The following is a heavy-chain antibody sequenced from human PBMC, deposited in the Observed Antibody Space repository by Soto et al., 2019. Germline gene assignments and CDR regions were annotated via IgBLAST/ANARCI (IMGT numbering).Heavy chain of an antibody. CDR1: GFTFSSYA. J-gene: IGHJ4*02. V-gene: IGHV3-30-3*01. CDR2: ISYDGSNK. Sequence: QVQLVESGGGVVQPGRSLRLSCAASGFTFSSYAMHWVRQAPGKGLEWVAVISYDGSNKYYADSVKGRFTISRENSKNTLYLQMNSLRAEDTAVYYCARFGQGLSIDYWGQGTLVTVSS. CDR3: ARFGQGLSIDY. D-gene: IGHD6-19*01.